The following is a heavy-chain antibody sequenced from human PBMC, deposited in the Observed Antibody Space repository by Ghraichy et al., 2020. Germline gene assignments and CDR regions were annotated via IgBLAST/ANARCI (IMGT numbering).Heavy chain of an antibody. V-gene: IGHV4-59*13. J-gene: IGHJ4*02. D-gene: IGHD6-13*01. CDR2: IYYSGST. CDR3: ARGGGSNWYYFDY. Sequence: SETLSLSCTVSGDSISSYYWSWIRQPPGKGLEWIGYIYYSGSTNYNPSLKSRVTISVDTSKNQFSLKLSSVTAADTAVYYCARGGGSNWYYFDYWGQGTLVTVSS. CDR1: GDSISSYY.